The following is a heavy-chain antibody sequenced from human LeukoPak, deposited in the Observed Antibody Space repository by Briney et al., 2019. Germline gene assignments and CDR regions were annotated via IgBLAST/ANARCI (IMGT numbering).Heavy chain of an antibody. CDR2: INPNSGGT. CDR1: GYTFTGYY. D-gene: IGHD2-21*02. V-gene: IGHV1-2*02. Sequence: ASVKVSCKASGYTFTGYYMHWVRQAPGQGLEWMGWINPNSGGTNYAQKFQGRVTMTRDTAISTAYMELSRLRSDDTAVYYCASDYCGGDCYSWFYWGQGTLVTVSS. J-gene: IGHJ4*02. CDR3: ASDYCGGDCYSWFY.